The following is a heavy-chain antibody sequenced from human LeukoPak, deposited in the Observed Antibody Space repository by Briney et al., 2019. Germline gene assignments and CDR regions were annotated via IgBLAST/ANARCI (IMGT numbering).Heavy chain of an antibody. CDR1: GFSFNSSA. D-gene: IGHD3-10*01. CDR2: ISGSGFIP. V-gene: IGHV3-23*01. CDR3: AKDRLMAVYGPSSFDH. Sequence: GGSLRLSCAASGFSFNSSAMNWVRQAPGKGLEWVSAISGSGFIPYYADSVQGRFTISRDNSNNVVFLEMNSLRPADTAVYFCAKDRLMAVYGPSSFDHWGQGILVTVSS. J-gene: IGHJ4*02.